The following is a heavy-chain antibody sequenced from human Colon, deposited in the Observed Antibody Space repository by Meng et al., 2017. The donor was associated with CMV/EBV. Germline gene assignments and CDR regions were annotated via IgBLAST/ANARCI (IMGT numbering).Heavy chain of an antibody. V-gene: IGHV3-30*04. J-gene: IGHJ4*02. CDR1: GFTFSHYA. CDR2: ISYDGTNK. D-gene: IGHD6-6*01. CDR3: ARDRYSSSSYFDY. Sequence: GESLKISCAVSGFTFSHYAMRWVRQAPGKGLEWMAVISYDGTNKFYADSVKGRFTISRDNSKNTLYLQMNSLRVEDTAVYYCARDRYSSSSYFDYWGQGTLVTVSS.